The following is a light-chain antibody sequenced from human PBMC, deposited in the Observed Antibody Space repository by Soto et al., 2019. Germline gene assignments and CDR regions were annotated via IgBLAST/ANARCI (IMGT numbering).Light chain of an antibody. CDR2: EGS. J-gene: IGLJ1*01. Sequence: QSALTQPASVSGSPGQSITISCTGTSSDVGSYNLVSWYQQHPGKAPKLMIYEGSKRPSGVSNRFSGSKSGNTASLTISGLPAEDEADYYGCSYAGSSTFVFGTGTKVTVL. CDR3: CSYAGSSTFV. V-gene: IGLV2-23*01. CDR1: SSDVGSYNL.